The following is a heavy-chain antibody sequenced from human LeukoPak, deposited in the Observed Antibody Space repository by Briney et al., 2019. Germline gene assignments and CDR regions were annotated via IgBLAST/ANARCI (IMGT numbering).Heavy chain of an antibody. CDR3: AKWDSIIGVVPFDP. Sequence: GGSLRLFCAASRFTFSSFAMSWVRQAPGKGVEWVSAISGSGGSTYYADSVKGRFTISRDNSKNTLYLQMNRLRAEDKAVYYCAKWDSIIGVVPFDPWGQGTLVTVSS. V-gene: IGHV3-23*01. D-gene: IGHD3-3*01. CDR1: RFTFSSFA. J-gene: IGHJ5*02. CDR2: ISGSGGST.